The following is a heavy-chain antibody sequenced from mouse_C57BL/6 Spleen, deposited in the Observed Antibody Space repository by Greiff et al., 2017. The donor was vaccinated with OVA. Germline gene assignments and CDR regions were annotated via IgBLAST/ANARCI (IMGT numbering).Heavy chain of an antibody. J-gene: IGHJ1*03. V-gene: IGHV5-6*01. Sequence: EVQLVESGGDLVKPGGSLKLSCAASGFTFSSYGMSWVRQTPDKRLEWVATISSGGSYTYYPDSVKGRFTISRDNAKNTLYLQMSSLKSEDTAMYYCARSFPFITTVAYWYFDVWGTGTTVTVSS. D-gene: IGHD1-1*01. CDR1: GFTFSSYG. CDR2: ISSGGSYT. CDR3: ARSFPFITTVAYWYFDV.